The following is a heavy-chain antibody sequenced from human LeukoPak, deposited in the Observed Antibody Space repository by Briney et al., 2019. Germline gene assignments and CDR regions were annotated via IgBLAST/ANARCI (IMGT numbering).Heavy chain of an antibody. CDR3: AKRDDYLGWFDP. D-gene: IGHD3-16*01. Sequence: GGSLRLSCVASGITFSNYAMSWVRQAPGKGLEWVSGISSSGGSTDYADSVKGRFTISRDNSKKTLYLQMNSLRAEDTAVYYCAKRDDYLGWFDPWGEGTLVTVSS. CDR2: ISSSGGST. J-gene: IGHJ5*02. CDR1: GITFSNYA. V-gene: IGHV3-23*01.